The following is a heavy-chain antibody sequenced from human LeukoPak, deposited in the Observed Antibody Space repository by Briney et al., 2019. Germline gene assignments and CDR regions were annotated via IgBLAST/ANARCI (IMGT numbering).Heavy chain of an antibody. V-gene: IGHV3-7*01. Sequence: GGSLRLSCAASGFTVSSNYMSWVRQAPGKGLEWVANIKQDGGEKYYVDSVKGRFTISRDNAKNSLFLRMNSLRVEDTAVYYCARLGGSYYTYWGQGTLVTVSS. CDR2: IKQDGGEK. D-gene: IGHD1-26*01. J-gene: IGHJ4*02. CDR3: ARLGGSYYTY. CDR1: GFTVSSNY.